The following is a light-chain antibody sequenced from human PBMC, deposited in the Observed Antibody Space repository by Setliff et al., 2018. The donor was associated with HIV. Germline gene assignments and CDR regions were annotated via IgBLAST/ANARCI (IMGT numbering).Light chain of an antibody. CDR3: SSYTTISTLV. V-gene: IGLV2-14*03. CDR1: SSDVGGYNY. J-gene: IGLJ1*01. Sequence: QSVLTQPASVSGSPGQSITISCTGTSSDVGGYNYVSWYQHHPGKAPKLMIYDVNKRPSGVSNRFSGSKSGNTASLTISGLQAEDEADYYCSSYTTISTLVFGTGTKVTVL. CDR2: DVN.